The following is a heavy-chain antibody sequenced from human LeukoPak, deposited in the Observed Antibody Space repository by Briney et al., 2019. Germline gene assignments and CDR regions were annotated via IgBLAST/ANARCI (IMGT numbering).Heavy chain of an antibody. CDR3: ARHGRRYSSSWEPPFDY. CDR1: GYSFTSYW. CDR2: IYPGDSDT. J-gene: IGHJ4*02. D-gene: IGHD6-13*01. V-gene: IGHV5-51*01. Sequence: SGESLKISCKGSGYSFTSYWIGWVRQMPGKGLEWMGIIYPGDSDTRYSPSFQGQVTISADKSISTAYLQWSSLKASDTAMYYCARHGRRYSSSWEPPFDYWGQGTLVTVSS.